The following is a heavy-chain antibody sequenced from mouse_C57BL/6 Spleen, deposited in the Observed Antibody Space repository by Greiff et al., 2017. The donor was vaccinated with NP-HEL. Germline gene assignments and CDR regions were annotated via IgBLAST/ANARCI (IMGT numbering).Heavy chain of an antibody. J-gene: IGHJ4*01. Sequence: VQLQQPGAELVMPGASVKLSCKASGYTFTSYWMHWVKQRPGQGLEWFGEIDPSDGDTNYNEKFKGKATLTVDKSSSTAYMQLSSLTSEASAVYYCARRYYYGSSYVYYAMDYWGQGTSVTVSS. CDR2: IDPSDGDT. CDR3: ARRYYYGSSYVYYAMDY. CDR1: GYTFTSYW. V-gene: IGHV1-69*01. D-gene: IGHD1-1*01.